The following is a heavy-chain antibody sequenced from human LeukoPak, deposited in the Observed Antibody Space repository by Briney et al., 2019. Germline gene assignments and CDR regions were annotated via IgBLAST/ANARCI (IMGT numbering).Heavy chain of an antibody. CDR3: ATWAFYHSLDV. V-gene: IGHV3-43*02. Sequence: GGSLRLSCAASGFALGAFAMHWVRQAPGKGLEWVSLIDKDGRKTYYADSVKGRFTISRDNSKNSLYLQMTSLRTEDTVLYYCATWAFYHSLDVWGQGATVTVSS. CDR1: GFALGAFA. J-gene: IGHJ6*02. D-gene: IGHD1-26*01. CDR2: IDKDGRKT.